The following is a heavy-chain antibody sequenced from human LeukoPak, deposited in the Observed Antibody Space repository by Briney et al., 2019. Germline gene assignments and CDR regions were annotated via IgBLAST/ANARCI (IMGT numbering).Heavy chain of an antibody. V-gene: IGHV3-33*01. J-gene: IGHJ4*02. Sequence: QPGGSLRLSCAASGFTFSSTGIHWVRQAPGEGLEWVASIWYDGSKKYYADSVKGRFTISRDNSKNTLYLQINSLGGEDTAVYYCASEANNYDSSGYLGYWGQGTLVTVSS. CDR2: IWYDGSKK. CDR1: GFTFSSTG. D-gene: IGHD3-22*01. CDR3: ASEANNYDSSGYLGY.